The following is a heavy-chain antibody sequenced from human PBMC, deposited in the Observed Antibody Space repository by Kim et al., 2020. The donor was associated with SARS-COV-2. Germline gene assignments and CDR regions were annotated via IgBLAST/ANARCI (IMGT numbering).Heavy chain of an antibody. CDR2: TYYRSKFYN. D-gene: IGHD3-22*01. CDR3: ARANYESTGYYYN. V-gene: IGHV6-1*01. CDR1: VDSVSSNSAA. Sequence: SQTLSLTCAISVDSVSSNSAAWNWIRQSPSRGLEWLGRTYYRSKFYNDYADSVKTRISINADTSKNQFSLQLNSVTPEDTAVYFCARANYESTGYYYNWGQGTLVTVSS. J-gene: IGHJ4*02.